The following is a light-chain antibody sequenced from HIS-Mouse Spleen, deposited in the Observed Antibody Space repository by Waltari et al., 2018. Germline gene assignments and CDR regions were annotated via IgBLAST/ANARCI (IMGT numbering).Light chain of an antibody. J-gene: IGLJ1*01. CDR2: YVS. CDR3: SSYTSSSTL. V-gene: IGLV2-14*03. Sequence: QSALTQPASVSGSPGQSITISCTGTSRDVGGYNYVSWYQQHPGKAPKLLIYYVSNLPSGVSNRFSGSKSGNTASLTISGLQAEDEADYYCSSYTSSSTLFGTGTKVTVL. CDR1: SRDVGGYNY.